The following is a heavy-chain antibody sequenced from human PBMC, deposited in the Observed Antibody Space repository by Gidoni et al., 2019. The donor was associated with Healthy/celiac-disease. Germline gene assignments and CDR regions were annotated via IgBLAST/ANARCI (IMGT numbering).Heavy chain of an antibody. CDR1: AFTFADYA. V-gene: IGHV3-9*01. J-gene: IGHJ4*02. CDR3: AKDPGSGYSSGWYPYYFDY. CDR2: ISWNSGSI. D-gene: IGHD6-19*01. Sequence: EVQLVESGGGLVQPVRSLRLSCAASAFTFADYAMHWVRQAPGKGLEWVSGISWNSGSIGYADSVKGRFTISRDNAKNSLYLQMNSLRAEDTALYYCAKDPGSGYSSGWYPYYFDYWGQGTLVTVSS.